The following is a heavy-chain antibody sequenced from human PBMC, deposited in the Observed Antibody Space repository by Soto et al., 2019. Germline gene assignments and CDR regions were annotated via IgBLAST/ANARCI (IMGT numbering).Heavy chain of an antibody. D-gene: IGHD3-3*01. CDR1: GFTFSSNS. CDR2: ISSSSSTI. Sequence: EVQVVESGGGLVQPGGSPRLSCAASGFTFSSNSMNWVRQAPGKGLEWISYISSSSSTIYADSVKGRCTIPGDNAKSLLDLQMNSLRDENTAVYYSARGIWSGHLTSDLWGQGTLVTVSS. CDR3: ARGIWSGHLTSDL. V-gene: IGHV3-48*02. J-gene: IGHJ5*02.